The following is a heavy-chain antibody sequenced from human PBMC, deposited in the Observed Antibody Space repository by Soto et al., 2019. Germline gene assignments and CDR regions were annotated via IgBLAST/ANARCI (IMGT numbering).Heavy chain of an antibody. CDR3: ARGRTLITGTCFDY. CDR1: GGSFSGYY. CDR2: INHSGST. J-gene: IGHJ4*02. Sequence: SETLSLTCAVYGGSFSGYYWTWLRPPPGKGLEWIGEINHSGSTKYKPSLTIRVTISVDTTKNQLSLKXGTVTAADPAAYYCARGRTLITGTCFDYSGQGPSVTVCS. D-gene: IGHD1-20*01. V-gene: IGHV4-34*01.